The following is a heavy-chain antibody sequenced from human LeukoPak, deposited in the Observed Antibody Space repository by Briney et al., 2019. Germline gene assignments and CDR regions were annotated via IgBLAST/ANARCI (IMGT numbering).Heavy chain of an antibody. CDR2: ISYDASNK. V-gene: IGHV3-30-3*01. J-gene: IGHJ4*02. CDR1: GFTFSNHA. Sequence: PGRSLRLSCAASGFTFSNHAIHWVRQDPGKGLEWVAVISYDASNKYYADSVRGRFTISRDNSKSTLSLQMDSLRAEDTAVYYCVREGHPKALNYWGQGTLVSVSS. CDR3: VREGHPKALNY.